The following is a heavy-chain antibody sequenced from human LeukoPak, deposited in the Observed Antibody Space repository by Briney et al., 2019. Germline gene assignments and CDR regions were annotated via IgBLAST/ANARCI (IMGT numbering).Heavy chain of an antibody. CDR2: INTDGSST. Sequence: GGSLRLSCAASGFTFSSYWMDWVRQAPGKGLVWVSRINTDGSSTSYADSVKGRFTISRDNAKNTLYLQMNSLRDEDTAVYHCARDRKSSGLPFDYWGQGTLVTVSS. J-gene: IGHJ4*02. V-gene: IGHV3-74*01. CDR3: ARDRKSSGLPFDY. CDR1: GFTFSSYW. D-gene: IGHD6-19*01.